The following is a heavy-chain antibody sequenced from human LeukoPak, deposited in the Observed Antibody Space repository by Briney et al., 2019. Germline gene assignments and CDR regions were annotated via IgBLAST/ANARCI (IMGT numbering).Heavy chain of an antibody. J-gene: IGHJ3*02. CDR3: ARGGDDTFDI. CDR1: GGSISSYY. D-gene: IGHD3-10*01. Sequence: SETLSLTCTVSGGSISSYYWSWIRQPPGKGLEWIGHIYFNGRVNYNPSLNSRVTMSVDTSKNQFSLKVNSLTAADTAVYYCARGGDDTFDIWGQGTMVTVSS. V-gene: IGHV4-59*01. CDR2: IYFNGRV.